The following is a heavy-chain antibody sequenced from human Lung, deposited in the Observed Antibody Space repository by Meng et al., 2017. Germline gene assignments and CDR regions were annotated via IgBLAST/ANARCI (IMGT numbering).Heavy chain of an antibody. CDR3: ARGPTTMARDFDY. J-gene: IGHJ4*02. CDR2: INHSGST. CDR1: GWSFSDYY. V-gene: IGHV4-34*01. D-gene: IGHD4-11*01. Sequence: LTRLGPVLLTPSQTLSLLVLVAGWSFSDYYWSWIRQPPGKGLEWIGEINHSGSTNYNPSLESRATISVDTSQNNLSLKLSSVTAADSAVYYCARGPTTMARDFDYWGQGTLVTVSS.